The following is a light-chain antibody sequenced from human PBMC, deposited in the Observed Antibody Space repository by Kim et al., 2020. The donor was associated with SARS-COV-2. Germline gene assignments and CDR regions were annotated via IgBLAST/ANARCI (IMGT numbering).Light chain of an antibody. J-gene: IGKJ4*01. CDR3: QQYNDWPLT. V-gene: IGKV3-15*01. CDR1: QSVTMK. Sequence: VSPGETATLSCRASQSVTMKVAWYQQKAGQGPRLLIYGGSTRATGVPMRFSGSGSGREFTLTIGSLQSEDFAIYHCQQYNDWPLTFGGGTKVEIK. CDR2: GGS.